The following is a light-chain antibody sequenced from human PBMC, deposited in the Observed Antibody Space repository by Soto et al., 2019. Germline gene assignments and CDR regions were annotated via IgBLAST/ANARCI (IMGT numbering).Light chain of an antibody. CDR3: QKYSSVPV. CDR1: QGIRNY. V-gene: IGKV1-27*01. CDR2: AAS. J-gene: IGKJ3*01. Sequence: DIQMTQSPTSLSASVRDRVTITCRASQGIRNYVAWYQQIPGKAHKLLIYAASTLQSGVPSRFSGSGSGTDFTLTINGLQPEDVATYSCQKYSSVPVFGPGTKVEIK.